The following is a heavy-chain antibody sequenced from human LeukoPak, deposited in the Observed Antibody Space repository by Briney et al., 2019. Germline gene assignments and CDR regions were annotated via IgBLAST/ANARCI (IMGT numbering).Heavy chain of an antibody. CDR1: GGTFSSYA. V-gene: IGHV1-69*04. CDR3: ARLSGARYGHYLDY. CDR2: IIPILGIA. D-gene: IGHD4-17*01. J-gene: IGHJ4*02. Sequence: SVKVSCKASGGTFSSYAISWVRQAPGQGLEWMGRIIPILGIANYAQKFQGRVTITADKSTSTAYMELSSLRSEDTAVYYCARLSGARYGHYLDYWGQGTLVTVSS.